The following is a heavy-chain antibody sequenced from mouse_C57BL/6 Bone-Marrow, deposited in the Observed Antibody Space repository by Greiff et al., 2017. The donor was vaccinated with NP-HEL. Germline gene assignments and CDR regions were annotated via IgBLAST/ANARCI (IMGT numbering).Heavy chain of an antibody. Sequence: QVQLQQSGAELVRPGASVTLSCKASGYTFTDYEMHWVKQTPVHGLEWIGAIDPETGGTAYNQKFKGKAILTADKSSSTAYMELRSLTSEDSAVYYCTREDGQTAQARLFAYWGQGTLVTVSA. CDR2: IDPETGGT. CDR3: TREDGQTAQARLFAY. CDR1: GYTFTDYE. V-gene: IGHV1-15*01. D-gene: IGHD3-2*02. J-gene: IGHJ3*01.